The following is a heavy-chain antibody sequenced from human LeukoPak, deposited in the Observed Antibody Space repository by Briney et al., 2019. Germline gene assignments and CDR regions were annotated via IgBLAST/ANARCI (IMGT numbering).Heavy chain of an antibody. D-gene: IGHD3-9*01. CDR1: GGSISSSSYY. V-gene: IGHV4-39*07. CDR3: AIRPGKYFPSLYYFDY. CDR2: IYYSGST. J-gene: IGHJ4*02. Sequence: TLETLSLTCTVSGGSISSSSYYWGWIRQPPGKGLEWIGSIYYSGSTYYNPSLKSRVTISVDTSKNQFSLKLSSVTAADTAVYYCAIRPGKYFPSLYYFDYWGQGTLVTVSS.